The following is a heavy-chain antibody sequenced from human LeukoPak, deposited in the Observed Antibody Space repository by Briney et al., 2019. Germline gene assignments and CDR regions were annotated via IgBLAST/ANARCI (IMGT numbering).Heavy chain of an antibody. CDR1: GFTFISYW. Sequence: GGSLRLSCAASGFTFISYWMHWVRQAPGKGLEGVAFIPYDGSDKFYADSVKGRFTISRDNSKNTLYLQMNSLRAEDTAVYYCAAMTSVTTGDYWGQGTLVTVSS. CDR2: IPYDGSDK. CDR3: AAMTSVTTGDY. D-gene: IGHD4-11*01. J-gene: IGHJ4*02. V-gene: IGHV3-30*02.